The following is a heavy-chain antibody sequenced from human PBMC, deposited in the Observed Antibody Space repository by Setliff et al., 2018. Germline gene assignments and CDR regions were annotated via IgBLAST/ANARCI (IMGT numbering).Heavy chain of an antibody. D-gene: IGHD6-13*01. J-gene: IGHJ6*03. CDR1: GFTFSNYE. CDR3: AKVRSSAWSIVYYYMDV. Sequence: LRLSCAASGFTFSNYEMNWVRQAPGKGLEWVSYISTSTMYYADSVKGRFIISRDNSKNTLYLQMNSLRAEDTAVYYCAKVRSSAWSIVYYYMDVWGKGTTVTVSS. V-gene: IGHV3-48*03. CDR2: ISTSTM.